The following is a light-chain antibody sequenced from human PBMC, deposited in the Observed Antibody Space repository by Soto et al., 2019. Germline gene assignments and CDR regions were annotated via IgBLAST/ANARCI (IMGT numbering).Light chain of an antibody. J-gene: IGKJ1*01. CDR3: QQYNSDSWT. Sequence: DIQMTQSPSSLSASVGDRVTITCRASQSISTNLNWFQQKPGKAPKLLIYAASSLQSGVPSRFSGSGSGTESTLTISSLQPDDFATYYCQQYNSDSWTFGQGTK. CDR2: AAS. V-gene: IGKV1-16*01. CDR1: QSISTN.